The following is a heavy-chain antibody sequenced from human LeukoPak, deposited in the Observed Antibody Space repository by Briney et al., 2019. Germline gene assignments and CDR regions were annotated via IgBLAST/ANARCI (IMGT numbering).Heavy chain of an antibody. CDR2: IFYSGSA. J-gene: IGHJ4*02. CDR1: GDSISSNY. V-gene: IGHV4-59*01. D-gene: IGHD3-10*01. Sequence: PWGTLSLPCTVSGDSISSNYWNWIRQPPGKGLEGFGSIFYSGSANDNPSLKSRVTISVDTSKNQFSLKLSSVTAADTAVYYCARDPAGEGFDYWGQGTLVTVSS. CDR3: ARDPAGEGFDY.